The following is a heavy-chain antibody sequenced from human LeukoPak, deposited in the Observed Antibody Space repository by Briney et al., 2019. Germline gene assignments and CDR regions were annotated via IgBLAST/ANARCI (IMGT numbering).Heavy chain of an antibody. J-gene: IGHJ4*02. Sequence: PSETLTLTCAVYGGSFSGYYWSWIRQPPGKGLEWIGEINHSGSTNYNPSLKSRVTISVDTSKNQFSLKLSSVTAADTAVYYCARGDCSGGSCHGNWGQGTLVTVSS. CDR2: INHSGST. V-gene: IGHV4-34*01. CDR1: GGSFSGYY. CDR3: ARGDCSGGSCHGN. D-gene: IGHD2-15*01.